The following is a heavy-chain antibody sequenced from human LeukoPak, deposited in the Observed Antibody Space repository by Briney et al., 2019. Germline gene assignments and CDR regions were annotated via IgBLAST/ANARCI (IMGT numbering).Heavy chain of an antibody. CDR3: ARLTPTASRKAARPPYAFDI. CDR1: GYSFTSYW. Sequence: HGESLKISCKGSGYSFTSYWIGWVRQMPGKGLEWMGIIYPGDSDTRYSPSFQGQVTTSADKSISTAYLQWSSLKASDTAMYYCARLTPTASRKAARPPYAFDIWGQGTMVTVSS. V-gene: IGHV5-51*01. J-gene: IGHJ3*02. CDR2: IYPGDSDT. D-gene: IGHD6-6*01.